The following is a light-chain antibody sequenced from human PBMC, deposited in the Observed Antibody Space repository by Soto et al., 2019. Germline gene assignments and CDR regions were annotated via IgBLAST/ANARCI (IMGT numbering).Light chain of an antibody. CDR3: QSYDSSLSGYV. CDR2: GNN. CDR1: SSNIGASYE. Sequence: QSVLTQPPSVSGAPGQRVTISCTGSSSNIGASYEVHWYQQLPGRAPKLLIYGNNNRPSGVPDRFSGSKSGTSGSLAITGLQAEDEADYYCQSYDSSLSGYVFGTGTKLTFL. J-gene: IGLJ1*01. V-gene: IGLV1-40*01.